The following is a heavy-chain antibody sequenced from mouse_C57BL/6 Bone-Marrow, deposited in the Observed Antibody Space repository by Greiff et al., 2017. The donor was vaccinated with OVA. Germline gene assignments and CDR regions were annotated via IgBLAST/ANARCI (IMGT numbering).Heavy chain of an antibody. CDR1: GYAFTNYL. D-gene: IGHD1-1*01. CDR3: AVYYGFRDWYFDV. Sequence: QVQLQQSGAELVRPGPSVKVSCKASGYAFTNYLIEWVKQRPGQGLEWIGVINPGSGGTNYNEKFKGKATLTADKSASTAYMQLSSLTSEDSAVYSCAVYYGFRDWYFDVWGTGTTVTVSS. CDR2: INPGSGGT. V-gene: IGHV1-54*01. J-gene: IGHJ1*03.